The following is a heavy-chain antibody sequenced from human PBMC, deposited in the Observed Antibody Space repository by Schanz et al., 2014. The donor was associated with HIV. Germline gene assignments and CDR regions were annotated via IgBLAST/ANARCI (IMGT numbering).Heavy chain of an antibody. CDR1: GFTLSGYS. V-gene: IGHV3-9*01. Sequence: EVHLLESGGRLVKPGESLTLSCITSGFTLSGYSMNWVRQAPGKGLEWVSGISWNSGSKGYAESVKGRFTISRDNAKNSLYLQMNSLRGEDTALYYCAKDAARIYYDILTGPFDSWGQGTLVTVSS. CDR3: AKDAARIYYDILTGPFDS. D-gene: IGHD3-9*01. J-gene: IGHJ4*02. CDR2: ISWNSGSK.